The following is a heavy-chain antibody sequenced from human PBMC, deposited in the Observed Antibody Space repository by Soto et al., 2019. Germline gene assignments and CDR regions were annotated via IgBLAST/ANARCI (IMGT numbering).Heavy chain of an antibody. V-gene: IGHV1-58*01. J-gene: IGHJ4*02. D-gene: IGHD2-21*02. Sequence: SVKVSCKTSGFTFSSSAVHCVRQARGHRLQWIGWIDVGSGNANYAQMLQERIGISRDMSTSTAYMELSSLRTEDTAVYYCAKDSKVGPARYYFDYWGQGTLVTVSS. CDR1: GFTFSSSA. CDR2: IDVGSGNA. CDR3: AKDSKVGPARYYFDY.